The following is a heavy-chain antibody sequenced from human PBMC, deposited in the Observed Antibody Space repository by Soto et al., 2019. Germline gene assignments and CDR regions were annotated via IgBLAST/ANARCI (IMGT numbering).Heavy chain of an antibody. CDR1: GYRLTLDG. J-gene: IGHJ4*02. D-gene: IGHD6-13*01. V-gene: IGHV5-51*01. CDR2: IYPGDSDT. Sequence: GESLNLNCIVSGYRLTLDGIGCVRQMPGKGLEWIGIIYPGDSDTRYSPSLQGQVTISADNSISTAYLQWRSLKASDTAMYFCAISGVASAGFDYWGQGKMVTVSS. CDR3: AISGVASAGFDY.